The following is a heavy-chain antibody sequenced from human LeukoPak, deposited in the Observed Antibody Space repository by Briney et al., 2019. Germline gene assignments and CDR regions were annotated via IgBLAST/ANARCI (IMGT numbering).Heavy chain of an antibody. Sequence: SETLSLTCTVSGGSISSYYWSWIRQPAGKGLECIGRIYTSGSTNYNPSLKSRVTMSVDTSKNQFSLKLSSVTATDSAVYYCARAVGIAAAGTFDPWGQGTLVTVSS. J-gene: IGHJ5*02. V-gene: IGHV4-4*07. D-gene: IGHD6-13*01. CDR1: GGSISSYY. CDR3: ARAVGIAAAGTFDP. CDR2: IYTSGST.